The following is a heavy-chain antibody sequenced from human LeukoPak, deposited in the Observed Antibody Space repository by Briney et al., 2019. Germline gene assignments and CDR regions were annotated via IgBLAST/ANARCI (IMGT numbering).Heavy chain of an antibody. V-gene: IGHV4-39*01. Sequence: SQTLSLTRTVSGGSISSSSYDWGWIRQPPGKGLEWIGSIYYSGSTYYNPSLKSRVTISVDTSKNQFSLKLSSVTAADTAVYYCARTSEGGVYCSGGSCYSNWFDPWAREPWSPSPQ. CDR1: GGSISSSSYD. D-gene: IGHD2-15*01. CDR2: IYYSGST. CDR3: ARTSEGGVYCSGGSCYSNWFDP. J-gene: IGHJ5*02.